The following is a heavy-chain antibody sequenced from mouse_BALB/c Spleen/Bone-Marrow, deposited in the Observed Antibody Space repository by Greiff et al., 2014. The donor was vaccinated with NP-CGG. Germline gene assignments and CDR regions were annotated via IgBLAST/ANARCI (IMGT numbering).Heavy chain of an antibody. CDR2: IYPANGNT. D-gene: IGHD1-1*01. V-gene: IGHV14-3*02. Sequence: VQLQQSGAELVKPGASVKLSCTASGFTIKDTYMHWVKQRPEQGLEWIGRIYPANGNTKYDPKFQGKATITADTSSNTAYLQLSSLTAEYTAANYGGRSREDGFDYWGQGTTLTVSA. CDR3: GRSREDGFDY. J-gene: IGHJ2*01. CDR1: GFTIKDTY.